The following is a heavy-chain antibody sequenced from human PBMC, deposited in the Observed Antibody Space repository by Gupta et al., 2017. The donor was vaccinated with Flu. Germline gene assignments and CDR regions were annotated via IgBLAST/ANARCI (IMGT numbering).Heavy chain of an antibody. Sequence: EVQLLESGGGLVQPGGSLRLSCAASGFTFYTYAMGWVRQAPGKGLEWVSSITNSGDNTYYADSVRGRFTISRDNSKNTLYLQMNSLRAEDTALYYCAKDAPRTSGWYYFDYWGQGALVTVSS. V-gene: IGHV3-23*01. D-gene: IGHD6-19*01. CDR1: GFTFYTYA. CDR2: ITNSGDNT. CDR3: AKDAPRTSGWYYFDY. J-gene: IGHJ4*02.